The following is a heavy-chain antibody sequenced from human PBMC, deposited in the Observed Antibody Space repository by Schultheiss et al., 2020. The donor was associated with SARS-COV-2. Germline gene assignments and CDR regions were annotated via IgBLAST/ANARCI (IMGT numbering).Heavy chain of an antibody. V-gene: IGHV1-2*02. J-gene: IGHJ3*02. CDR2: INPNSGGT. Sequence: GESLKVSCKASGYTFTGYYMHWVRQAPGQGLEWMGWINPNSGGTNYAQKFQGRVTMTRDTSISTAYMELSSLRSEDTAVYYCATGVMFDIWGQGTMVTVSS. D-gene: IGHD5/OR15-5a*01. CDR1: GYTFTGYY. CDR3: ATGVMFDI.